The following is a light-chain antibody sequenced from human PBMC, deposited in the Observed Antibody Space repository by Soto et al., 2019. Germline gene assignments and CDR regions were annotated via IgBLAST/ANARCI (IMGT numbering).Light chain of an antibody. CDR2: AAS. J-gene: IGKJ2*01. CDR1: QSISSY. CDR3: QQSYSTLVT. V-gene: IGKV1-39*01. Sequence: DIPMTQSPSSLSASVGDRVTITCRASQSISSYLDWYQQKPGKAPKLLIYAASSLESGVPSRFSGSGSGTDFTLTISSLQPEDFATYYCQQSYSTLVTFGQGNKLQIK.